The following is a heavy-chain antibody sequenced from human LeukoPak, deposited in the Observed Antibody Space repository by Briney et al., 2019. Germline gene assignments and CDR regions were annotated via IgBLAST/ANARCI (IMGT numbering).Heavy chain of an antibody. Sequence: KSSETLSLTCTVSGGSISNYYWSWIRLAPGKGLEWIGFIYYTGSTNYSPSLKTRVTISLDTSKNQFSLKVTSVTAADTAVYYCARSGYSFGTGYFFDYWGQGNLVTVSS. CDR1: GGSISNYY. D-gene: IGHD5-18*01. CDR3: ARSGYSFGTGYFFDY. CDR2: IYYTGST. V-gene: IGHV4-59*01. J-gene: IGHJ4*02.